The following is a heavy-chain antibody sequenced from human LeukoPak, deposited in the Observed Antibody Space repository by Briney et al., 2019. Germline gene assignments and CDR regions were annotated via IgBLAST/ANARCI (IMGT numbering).Heavy chain of an antibody. CDR1: GFTFSSYW. J-gene: IGHJ6*02. CDR2: IKQDGSEK. CDR3: ARDLYYDFWSGYSTQIHYYYGMDV. Sequence: GGSLRFSCAASGFTFSSYWMSWVRQAPGKGLEWVANIKQDGSEKYYVDSVKGRFTISRDNAKNSLYLQMNSLRAEDTAVYYCARDLYYDFWSGYSTQIHYYYGMDVWGQGPRSPSP. D-gene: IGHD3-3*01. V-gene: IGHV3-7*01.